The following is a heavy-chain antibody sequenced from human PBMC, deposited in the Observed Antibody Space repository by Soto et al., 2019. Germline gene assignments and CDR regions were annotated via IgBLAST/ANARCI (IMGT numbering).Heavy chain of an antibody. D-gene: IGHD4-17*01. CDR1: GFTFSSYG. CDR3: VRDVGDYGDRQGGMDV. V-gene: IGHV3-33*01. Sequence: QVQLVESGGGVVQPGRSLRLSCAASGFTFSSYGMHWVRQAPGKGLEWVAVIWYDGSNKYYADYVKGRFTISRDNSKNTLYLQMNILRAEDTAVYYCVRDVGDYGDRQGGMDVWGQGTKVTASS. J-gene: IGHJ6*02. CDR2: IWYDGSNK.